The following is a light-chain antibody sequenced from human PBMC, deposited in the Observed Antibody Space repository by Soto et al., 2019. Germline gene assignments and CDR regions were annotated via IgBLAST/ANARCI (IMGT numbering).Light chain of an antibody. CDR1: QSVGNN. CDR3: EQYNDWPPAYT. CDR2: GTS. V-gene: IGKV3-15*01. J-gene: IGKJ2*01. Sequence: EIVMTQSPATLSVSPGDRASLSCRASQSVGNNVAWYQPNPGQAPRLLIHGTSIRASGIPARFSGSGYGTEFTLTISSLQSEDFAVYYCEQYNDWPPAYTFGQGTKLEIK.